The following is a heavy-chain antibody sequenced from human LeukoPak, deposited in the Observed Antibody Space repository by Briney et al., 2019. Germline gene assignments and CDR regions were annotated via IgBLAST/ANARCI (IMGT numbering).Heavy chain of an antibody. Sequence: GGSLRLSCAASGFTFSSYSMNWVRQAPGKGLEWVSGVNGNGGSTSYADSVKGRFTISRDNSKNTVYLQMNSLRVEDTAVYYCAKSLYGGCDYWGQGTVVTVSS. CDR1: GFTFSSYS. V-gene: IGHV3-23*01. CDR3: AKSLYGGCDY. CDR2: VNGNGGST. D-gene: IGHD3-16*02. J-gene: IGHJ4*02.